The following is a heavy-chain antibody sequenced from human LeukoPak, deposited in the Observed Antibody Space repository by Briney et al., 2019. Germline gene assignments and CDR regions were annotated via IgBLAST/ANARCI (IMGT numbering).Heavy chain of an antibody. D-gene: IGHD1-20*01. V-gene: IGHV4-59*01. Sequence: SETLSLTCSVSGASISTDYWTWMRQPPGKGLERIGYIYNIGSTKYTPSLKSRVTISRDTSKNQFSLELRSVTAADTAVYYCVKVTGINYYYYMDVWGRGTTVTVSS. J-gene: IGHJ6*03. CDR3: VKVTGINYYYYMDV. CDR2: IYNIGST. CDR1: GASISTDY.